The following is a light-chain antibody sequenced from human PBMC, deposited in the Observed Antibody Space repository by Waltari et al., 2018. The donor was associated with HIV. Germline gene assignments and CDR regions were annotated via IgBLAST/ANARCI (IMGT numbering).Light chain of an antibody. Sequence: QSALTQPPSASGSPGQSVTISCTGTNSDIGNSDYVAWYQQHPGKPPKLIISEVNKRPSGVPNRFSGSKSGNTASLTDSGLQAEDEAAYYCSSYAGTNDFYVIFGGGTKLTVL. V-gene: IGLV2-8*01. CDR3: SSYAGTNDFYVI. CDR2: EVN. CDR1: NSDIGNSDY. J-gene: IGLJ2*01.